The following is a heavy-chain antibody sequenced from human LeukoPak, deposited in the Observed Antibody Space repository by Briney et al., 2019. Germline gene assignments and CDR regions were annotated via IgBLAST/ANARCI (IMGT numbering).Heavy chain of an antibody. V-gene: IGHV1-46*01. CDR3: ARDPCSGGSCYYSDY. CDR2: INPSGGST. Sequence: ASVKVSCKASGYTFTSYYMHWVRQAPGQGLEWMGIINPSGGSTSYAQKLQGRVTMTRDTSTSTVYMELSSLRSEDTAVYYCARDPCSGGSCYYSDYWGQGTLVTVSS. D-gene: IGHD2-15*01. J-gene: IGHJ4*02. CDR1: GYTFTSYY.